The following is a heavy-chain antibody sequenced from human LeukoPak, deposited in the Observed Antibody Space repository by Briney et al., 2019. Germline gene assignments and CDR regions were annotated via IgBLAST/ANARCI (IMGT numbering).Heavy chain of an antibody. CDR2: IYYSGTT. D-gene: IGHD3-22*01. Sequence: SETLSLTCTVSGGSISKYYWSWIRQPPGKGLEWIGYIYYSGTTNYNPSLKTRVTISVDTSKNQFSLKMSSVTAADTAVYYCARGGWTNDYWGQGTLVTVSS. J-gene: IGHJ4*02. CDR1: GGSISKYY. V-gene: IGHV4-59*01. CDR3: ARGGWTNDY.